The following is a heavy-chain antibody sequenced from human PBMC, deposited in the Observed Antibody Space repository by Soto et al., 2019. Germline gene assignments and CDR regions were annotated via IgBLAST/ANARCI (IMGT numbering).Heavy chain of an antibody. V-gene: IGHV4-31*03. J-gene: IGHJ6*02. CDR2: IFNGGSA. CDR1: SGFDGSVGRGNYY. Sequence: QVQLQESGPGLVKPSQTLSLTCTVSSGFDGSVGRGNYYWNWIRQHPGKGLEWIGYIFNGGSASYNPSLQSRITISADTSKNQFSLNLNSVTAADTAVYFCARDRGFGMDVWGQGTTVIVSS. CDR3: ARDRGFGMDV.